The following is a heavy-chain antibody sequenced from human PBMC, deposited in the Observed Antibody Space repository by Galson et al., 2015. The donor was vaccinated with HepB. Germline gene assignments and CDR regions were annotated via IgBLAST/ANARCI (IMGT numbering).Heavy chain of an antibody. Sequence: SVKVSCKAFGYTFSDYYLHWVRQAPGQGLEWMGVINPSDGSISYAQEFKGRVTMTRDTSTTSVYMELSSLRSEDTAVYYCARRGYTYGSQSYFLDYWGQGTLVTVSP. CDR1: GYTFSDYY. CDR2: INPSDGSI. D-gene: IGHD5-18*01. V-gene: IGHV1-46*01. J-gene: IGHJ4*02. CDR3: ARRGYTYGSQSYFLDY.